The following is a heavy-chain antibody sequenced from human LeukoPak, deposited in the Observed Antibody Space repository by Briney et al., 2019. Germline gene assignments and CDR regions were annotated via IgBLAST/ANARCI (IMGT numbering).Heavy chain of an antibody. CDR3: ARDPPVAGAKPEYFQH. J-gene: IGHJ1*01. CDR2: ISGSGTDI. D-gene: IGHD1-26*01. CDR1: GFTFSDPY. Sequence: GGSLRLSCEASGFTFSDPYMSWIRQAPGKGLECLSYISGSGTDINYADSVRGRFTISRDNAKNSLYLQMNSLRAEDTAVYYCARDPPVAGAKPEYFQHWGQGTLVTVSS. V-gene: IGHV3-11*04.